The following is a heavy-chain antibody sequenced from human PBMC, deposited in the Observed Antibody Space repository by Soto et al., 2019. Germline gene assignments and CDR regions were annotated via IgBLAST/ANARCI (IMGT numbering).Heavy chain of an antibody. CDR3: ARDAIPGRAVAIYGMDV. J-gene: IGHJ6*02. D-gene: IGHD6-19*01. CDR2: IWYDVSNK. CDR1: GFTFSNYG. V-gene: IGHV3-33*01. Sequence: QVQLVESGGGVVQPGRSLRLSCAASGFTFSNYGMHLVRQAPGKGLAWVAVIWYDVSNKYYADSVKGRFTISRDNSKNTLYLQMNSLRAEDTAVYYCARDAIPGRAVAIYGMDVWGQGNTVTAS.